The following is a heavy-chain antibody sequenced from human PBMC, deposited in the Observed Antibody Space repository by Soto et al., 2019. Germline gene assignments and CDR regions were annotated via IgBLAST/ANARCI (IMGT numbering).Heavy chain of an antibody. V-gene: IGHV4-34*01. D-gene: IGHD1-1*01. J-gene: IGHJ6*02. Sequence: PSETLSLTCAVYGGSFSGYYWSWIRQPPGKGLEWIGEINHSGSTNYNPSLKSRVTISVDTSKNQFSLKLSSVTAADTAVYYCASRGGTGTPYYYGMDVWGQGTTVTVSS. CDR2: INHSGST. CDR3: ASRGGTGTPYYYGMDV. CDR1: GGSFSGYY.